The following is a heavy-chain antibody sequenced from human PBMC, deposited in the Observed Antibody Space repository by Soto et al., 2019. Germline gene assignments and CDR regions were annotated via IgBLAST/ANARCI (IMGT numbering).Heavy chain of an antibody. Sequence: SETLSLTCAVTGGSLSGYYWSWIRQPPGKGLEWIGEVKDGGHTNYNPSLKSRVTISVDTPKNQFSLKLTSVTAADTAVYYCARHPRTSGGERTFDYWGQGTMVTVSS. CDR1: GGSLSGYY. CDR2: VKDGGHT. CDR3: ARHPRTSGGERTFDY. V-gene: IGHV4-34*01. D-gene: IGHD2-21*01. J-gene: IGHJ4*02.